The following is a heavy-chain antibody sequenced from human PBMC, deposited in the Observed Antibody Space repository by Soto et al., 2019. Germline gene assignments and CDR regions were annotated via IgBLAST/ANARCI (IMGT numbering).Heavy chain of an antibody. Sequence: EVQLVESGGGLVKPGGSLRLSCAAYGFTFSIYGMNWVRQAPGKGLEWVSCITSGSGYIYYADSVKGRFTISRDDAKNSLYLQLNNLKVEDTAVYYCARDQAVVVGNDAFDVWGQGTMVTVSS. CDR1: GFTFSIYG. V-gene: IGHV3-21*01. D-gene: IGHD2-15*01. J-gene: IGHJ3*01. CDR3: ARDQAVVVGNDAFDV. CDR2: ITSGSGYI.